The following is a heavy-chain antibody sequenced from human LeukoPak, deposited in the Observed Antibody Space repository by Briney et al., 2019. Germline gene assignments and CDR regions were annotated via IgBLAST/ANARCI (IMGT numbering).Heavy chain of an antibody. Sequence: GGSLRLSCAASGFTFSRYGMHWVRQAPGKGLEWVAFIRYDGSNKYNVDSVKGRFSISRDNSKNTLYLQMNSLRAEDTAVYYCAKSRGEQLYFRDSDYWGQGILVTVSS. D-gene: IGHD1-26*01. J-gene: IGHJ4*02. V-gene: IGHV3-30*02. CDR3: AKSRGEQLYFRDSDY. CDR1: GFTFSRYG. CDR2: IRYDGSNK.